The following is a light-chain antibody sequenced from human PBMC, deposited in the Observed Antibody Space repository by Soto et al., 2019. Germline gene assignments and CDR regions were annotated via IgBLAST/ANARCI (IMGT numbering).Light chain of an antibody. J-gene: IGLJ1*01. V-gene: IGLV2-23*01. CDR2: EGT. Sequence: SALTQPASVSGSPGQSITISCSGTTSDVGGYNLVSWYQQHTAKAPKLLIYEGTQRPSGVSSRFSGSKSGNTASLTISGLQAEAEADYYCCSYASSSSYVFGTGTKVTVL. CDR3: CSYASSSSYV. CDR1: TSDVGGYNL.